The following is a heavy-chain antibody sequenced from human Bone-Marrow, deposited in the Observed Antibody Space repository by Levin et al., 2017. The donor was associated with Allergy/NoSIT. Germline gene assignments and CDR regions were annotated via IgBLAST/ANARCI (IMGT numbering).Heavy chain of an antibody. CDR3: ARDTCGIELAAKRGFDL. D-gene: IGHD2-15*01. CDR2: TYYRSKWYD. V-gene: IGHV6-1*01. J-gene: IGHJ4*02. CDR1: GDSVSSNIAT. Sequence: SSETLSLTCVISGDSVSSNIATWNWIRQSPSRGLEWLGRTYYRSKWYDDYALSVRGRITVNADTSKNQFSLQLSSVTPDDTALYYCARDTCGIELAAKRGFDLWGQGTLVTVSS.